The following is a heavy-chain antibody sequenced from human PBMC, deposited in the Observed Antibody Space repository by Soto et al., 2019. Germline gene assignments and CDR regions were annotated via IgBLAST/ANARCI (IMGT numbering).Heavy chain of an antibody. Sequence: QVQLVESGGGVVQPGRSLRLSCAASGFTFSSYGMHWVRQAPGKGLEWVAVISYHGSDQYYADSVKGRYTISRDNSKNTXHLQMNSLRAEDTAVYYCAKEVRYCYDSRGVDAFDIWGQGTVVTVSS. CDR3: AKEVRYCYDSRGVDAFDI. D-gene: IGHD3-22*01. CDR2: ISYHGSDQ. CDR1: GFTFSSYG. J-gene: IGHJ3*02. V-gene: IGHV3-30*18.